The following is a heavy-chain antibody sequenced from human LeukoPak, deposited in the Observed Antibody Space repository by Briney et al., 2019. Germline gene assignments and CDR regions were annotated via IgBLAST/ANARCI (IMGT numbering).Heavy chain of an antibody. J-gene: IGHJ4*02. CDR3: AKARADEYYFDY. V-gene: IGHV3-23*01. Sequence: GGSLRLSCAASGFTFSSYALSWVRQAPGKGLEWVSAISGSGGSTYYADSVKGRFTISRDNSKNTLYLQMNSLRAEDTAVYYCAKARADEYYFDYWGQGTLVAVSS. CDR2: ISGSGGST. CDR1: GFTFSSYA.